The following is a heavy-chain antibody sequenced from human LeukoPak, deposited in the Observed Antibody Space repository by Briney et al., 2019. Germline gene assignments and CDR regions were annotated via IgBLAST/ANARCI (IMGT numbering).Heavy chain of an antibody. Sequence: SETLSLTCAVSGGSISSSNWWSWVRPPPGKGLEWIGEIYHSGSTNYNPSLKRRVTISVDKSKNQFSLKLSSVTAADTAVYYCASLTLGYCSSTSSCMEGYWGQGTLVTVSS. CDR3: ASLTLGYCSSTSSCMEGY. CDR1: GGSISSSNW. V-gene: IGHV4-4*02. J-gene: IGHJ4*02. D-gene: IGHD2-2*01. CDR2: IYHSGST.